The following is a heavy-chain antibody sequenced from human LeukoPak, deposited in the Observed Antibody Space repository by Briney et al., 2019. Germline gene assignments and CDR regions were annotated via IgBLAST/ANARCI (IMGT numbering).Heavy chain of an antibody. V-gene: IGHV3-7*01. CDR1: GFTFSNSW. CDR3: ATDRGPNTFDH. J-gene: IGHJ4*02. D-gene: IGHD1/OR15-1a*01. Sequence: PGGSLRLSCAASGFTFSNSWMTWVRQAPGKGLEWVANINLDGSQKYYVGSVNGRFTASRDNGKNSLYLEMNNLRIEDTAVYYCATDRGPNTFDHWGQGTLITVSS. CDR2: INLDGSQK.